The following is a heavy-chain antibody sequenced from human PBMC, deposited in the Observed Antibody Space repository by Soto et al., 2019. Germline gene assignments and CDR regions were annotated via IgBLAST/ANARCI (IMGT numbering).Heavy chain of an antibody. CDR3: ARAGLWFGDLSNWFDP. CDR1: GGPLSSGDYY. D-gene: IGHD3-10*01. CDR2: IYYSGST. Sequence: PSETLSLTCTVSGGPLSSGDYYWSWIRQPPGKGLEWIGYIYYSGSTYYNPSLKSRVTISVDTSKNQFSLKLSSVTAADTAVYYCARAGLWFGDLSNWFDPWGQGTLVTVSS. V-gene: IGHV4-30-4*01. J-gene: IGHJ5*02.